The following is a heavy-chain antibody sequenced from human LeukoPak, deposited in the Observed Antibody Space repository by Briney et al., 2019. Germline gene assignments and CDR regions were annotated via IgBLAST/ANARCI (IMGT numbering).Heavy chain of an antibody. Sequence: GGSLRLSCAASGFTFSSYGMHWVRQAPGKGLEWVAVISYDGSNKYYADSVKGRFTISRDNSKNTLYLQMNSLGAEDTAVYYCAKRGRVWGGYEYWGQGTLVTVSS. V-gene: IGHV3-30*18. CDR3: AKRGRVWGGYEY. CDR2: ISYDGSNK. D-gene: IGHD3-16*01. J-gene: IGHJ4*02. CDR1: GFTFSSYG.